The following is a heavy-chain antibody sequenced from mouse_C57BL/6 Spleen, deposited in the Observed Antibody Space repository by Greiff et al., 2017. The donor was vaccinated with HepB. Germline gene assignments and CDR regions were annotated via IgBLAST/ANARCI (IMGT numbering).Heavy chain of an antibody. V-gene: IGHV5-4*01. D-gene: IGHD3-2*02. CDR2: ISDGGSYT. CDR1: GFTFSSYA. CDR3: ARDRDSSGYELAY. J-gene: IGHJ3*01. Sequence: EVKVVESGGGLVKPGGSLKLSCAASGFTFSSYAMSWVRQTPEKRLEWVATISDGGSYTYYPDNVKGRFTISRDNAKNNLYLQMSHLKSEDTAMYDCARDRDSSGYELAYWGQGTLVTVSA.